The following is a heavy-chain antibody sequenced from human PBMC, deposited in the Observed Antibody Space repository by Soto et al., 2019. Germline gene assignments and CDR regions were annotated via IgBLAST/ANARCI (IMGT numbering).Heavy chain of an antibody. CDR1: GLTFSSYW. CDR2: IKQDGSEK. V-gene: IGHV3-7*01. D-gene: IGHD3-10*01. J-gene: IGHJ4*02. CDR3: ACLVSGMVQTAGY. Sequence: EVQLVESGGNLVQPGGSLRLSCATSGLTFSSYWIGWVRLAPGKGLEWVANIKQDGSEKYYVDSVRGRFTISRDNAKNSLYLQMSSLRVEDTAVYYCACLVSGMVQTAGYWGQGTLVTVSS.